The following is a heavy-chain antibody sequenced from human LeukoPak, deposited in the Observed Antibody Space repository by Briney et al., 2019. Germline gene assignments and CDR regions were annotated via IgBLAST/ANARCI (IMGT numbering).Heavy chain of an antibody. CDR3: ARDVGYFRFDY. V-gene: IGHV3-7*01. CDR2: IKEDGSDK. D-gene: IGHD5-18*01. CDR1: GFTFSTYW. J-gene: IGHJ4*02. Sequence: GGSLRLSCAASGFTFSTYWMTWVRQAPGKGLEWVANIKEDGSDKYYVDSVKGRFTISRDNAKNSLYLQMNNLRAEDTAVHYCARDVGYFRFDYWGQGTLVTVSS.